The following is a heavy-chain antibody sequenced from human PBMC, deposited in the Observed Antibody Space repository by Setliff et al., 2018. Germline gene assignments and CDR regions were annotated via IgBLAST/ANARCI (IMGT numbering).Heavy chain of an antibody. Sequence: SETLSLTCTVSGGSIRSSTHYWGWIRQPPGKGLEWIGTIYYSGLTYYTPSLRSRVTISADTSKNQFSVRLNSVTAADTAVYYCARHWDFCGGNCPHNSIDYWGRGALVTVSS. V-gene: IGHV4-39*01. CDR1: GGSIRSSTHY. CDR2: IYYSGLT. D-gene: IGHD2-21*02. CDR3: ARHWDFCGGNCPHNSIDY. J-gene: IGHJ4*02.